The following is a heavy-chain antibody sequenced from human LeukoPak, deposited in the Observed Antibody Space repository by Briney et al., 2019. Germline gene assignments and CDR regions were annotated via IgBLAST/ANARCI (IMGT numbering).Heavy chain of an antibody. V-gene: IGHV3-7*01. J-gene: IGHJ3*02. D-gene: IGHD1-26*01. CDR3: ARYTRSAYDAFDI. Sequence: GGSLRLSCAASGFTLKDSMTWVRQAPGKGLEWVAIVKEDGVQKIYVDSVKGRFTISRDNAKNSLYLQMNSLTAEDTAIYYCARYTRSAYDAFDIWGQGTMVTVSS. CDR2: VKEDGVQK. CDR1: GFTLKDS.